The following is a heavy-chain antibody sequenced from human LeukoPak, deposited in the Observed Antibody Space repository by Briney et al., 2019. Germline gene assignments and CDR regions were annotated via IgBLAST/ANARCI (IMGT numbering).Heavy chain of an antibody. J-gene: IGHJ5*02. CDR1: GGTFSSYA. D-gene: IGHD3-22*01. V-gene: IGHV1-69*01. CDR2: IIPTFGTA. CDR3: ARESYDSSGYYYVGWFDP. Sequence: ASVKVSCKASGGTFSSYAISWVRQAPGQGLEWMGGIIPTFGTANYAQKFQGRVTITADESTSTAYMELSSLRSEDTAVYYCARESYDSSGYYYVGWFDPWGQGTLVTVSS.